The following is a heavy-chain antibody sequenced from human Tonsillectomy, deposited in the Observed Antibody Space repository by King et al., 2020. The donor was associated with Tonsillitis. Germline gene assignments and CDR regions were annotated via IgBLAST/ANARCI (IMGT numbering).Heavy chain of an antibody. CDR2: IYHGGST. CDR1: GGSISSGGYS. J-gene: IGHJ4*02. CDR3: AASYRTKIDSGPFDY. Sequence: QLQESGSGLGKPSQTLSLTCAVSGGSISSGGYSWSWIRQPPGKGLEWIGYIYHGGSTYYNPSLKSRVTISVDRSKNQFSLKLSSVTAADTAVYYCAASYRTKIDSGPFDYWGQGTLVTVSS. D-gene: IGHD3-16*02. V-gene: IGHV4-30-2*01.